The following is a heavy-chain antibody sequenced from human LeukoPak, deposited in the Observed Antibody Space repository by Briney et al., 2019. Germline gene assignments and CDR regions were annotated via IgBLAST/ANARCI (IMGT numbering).Heavy chain of an antibody. CDR2: INQDGREQ. CDR3: TGGALDY. Sequence: GGSLRLSRAASGFTFSDYWMSWVRQAPGQGLEWVAKINQDGREQHFVDSVKGRFTISRDNAKNSLFLQMDSLRAEDTAVYYCTGGALDYWGQGALVTVSS. CDR1: GFTFSDYW. J-gene: IGHJ4*02. V-gene: IGHV3-7*04.